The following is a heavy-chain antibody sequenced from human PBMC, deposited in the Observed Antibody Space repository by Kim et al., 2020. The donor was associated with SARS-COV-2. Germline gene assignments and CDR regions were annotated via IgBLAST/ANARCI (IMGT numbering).Heavy chain of an antibody. CDR3: ARALRVVDWTYPIDY. Sequence: ASVKVSCKASGYTFTSYGISWVRQAPGQGLEWMGWISAYNGNTNYAQKLQGRVTMTTDTSTSTAYMELRSLRSDDTAVYYCARALRVVDWTYPIDYWGQGTLVAVSS. V-gene: IGHV1-18*04. CDR2: ISAYNGNT. D-gene: IGHD3-9*01. CDR1: GYTFTSYG. J-gene: IGHJ4*02.